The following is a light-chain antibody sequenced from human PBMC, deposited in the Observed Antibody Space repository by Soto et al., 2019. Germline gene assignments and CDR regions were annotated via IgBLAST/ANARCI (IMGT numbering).Light chain of an antibody. Sequence: QSVLTQPAFVSGSPGQSITISCTGTSSDVGGYNYVSWYQQHPGKAPKLMIYDVSNRPSGVSNRFSGSKSGNTASLTISGLQAEDEADYYCTSYSSSSTLLFGGGTKLTVL. CDR1: SSDVGGYNY. V-gene: IGLV2-14*01. CDR3: TSYSSSSTLL. J-gene: IGLJ2*01. CDR2: DVS.